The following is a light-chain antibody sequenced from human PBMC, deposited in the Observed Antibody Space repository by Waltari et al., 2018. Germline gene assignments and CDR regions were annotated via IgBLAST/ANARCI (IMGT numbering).Light chain of an antibody. V-gene: IGKV1-39*01. CDR3: QHSYNVPLT. Sequence: DIRMTQSPSSLSASIGDRVTISCRASQNIATYLNWYQQKSGKAPKLLIYGASTLQSGVPSRFSGVGSGTDFTLTISSLRPEDVAIYFCQHSYNVPLTFGGGTQVEI. J-gene: IGKJ4*01. CDR1: QNIATY. CDR2: GAS.